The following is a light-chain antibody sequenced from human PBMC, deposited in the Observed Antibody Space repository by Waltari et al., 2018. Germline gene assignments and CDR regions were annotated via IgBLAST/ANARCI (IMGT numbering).Light chain of an antibody. CDR2: EDI. CDR3: YSTDFSGHDRV. V-gene: IGLV3-10*01. J-gene: IGLJ3*02. Sequence: SYELTQPPSVSVSPGQTARITCSGDALSKTYAYWYQQKSGQAPVLVIYEDIKRPTGIPERFSGSSSGTTATLTISGAHVDDEADYYCYSTDFSGHDRVFGGGTKLTIL. CDR1: ALSKTY.